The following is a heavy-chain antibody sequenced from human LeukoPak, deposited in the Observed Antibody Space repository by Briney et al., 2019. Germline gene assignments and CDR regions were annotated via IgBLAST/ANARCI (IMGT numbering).Heavy chain of an antibody. D-gene: IGHD3-16*02. V-gene: IGHV3-30*02. Sequence: GGSLRLSCAASGVTFSSYGMHWVRQAPGKGLEWVAFIRYDGSNKYYADSVKGRFTISRDNSKNTLYLQMNSLRAEDTAVYYCAKDWRNYDYVWGSYLSYYMDVWGKGTTVTISS. J-gene: IGHJ6*03. CDR1: GVTFSSYG. CDR2: IRYDGSNK. CDR3: AKDWRNYDYVWGSYLSYYMDV.